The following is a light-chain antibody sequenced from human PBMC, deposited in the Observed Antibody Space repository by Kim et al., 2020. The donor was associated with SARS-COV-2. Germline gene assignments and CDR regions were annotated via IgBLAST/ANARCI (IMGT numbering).Light chain of an antibody. CDR1: QSVSSN. V-gene: IGKV3-15*01. CDR3: QQYNKWPART. J-gene: IGKJ1*01. Sequence: EIVMTQSPATLSVSPGERATLSCRASQSVSSNLAWYQQKPGQAPRLLIYDASTRATGIPARFSGSGSGTEFSLTISSLQSEDFAVYYCQQYNKWPARTFGQGTKVDIK. CDR2: DAS.